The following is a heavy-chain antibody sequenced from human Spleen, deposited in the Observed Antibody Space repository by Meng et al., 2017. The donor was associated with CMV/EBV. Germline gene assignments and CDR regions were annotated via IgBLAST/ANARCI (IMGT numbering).Heavy chain of an antibody. CDR3: ARTSTVTTYGMDV. J-gene: IGHJ6*02. CDR1: GYTFTGYY. D-gene: IGHD4-17*01. CDR2: INPSSGGT. V-gene: IGHV1-2*02. Sequence: ASVKVSCKASGYTFTGYYMHWVRQAPGQGLEWMGWINPSSGGTNYAQKFQGRVTMTRDTSISTAYMELSRLRSDDTAVYYCARTSTVTTYGMDVWGQGTTVTVSS.